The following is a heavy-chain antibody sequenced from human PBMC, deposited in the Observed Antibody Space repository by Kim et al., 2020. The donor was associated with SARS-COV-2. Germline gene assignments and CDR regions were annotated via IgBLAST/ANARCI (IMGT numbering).Heavy chain of an antibody. CDR2: INPNSGGT. Sequence: ASVKVSCKASGYTFTGYYMHWVRQAPGQGLEWMGRINPNSGGTNYAQKFQGRVTMTRDTSISTAYMELSRLRSDDTAVYYCAPQQLVWPDAFDIWGQGTMVPVSS. CDR3: APQQLVWPDAFDI. V-gene: IGHV1-2*06. J-gene: IGHJ3*02. CDR1: GYTFTGYY. D-gene: IGHD6-13*01.